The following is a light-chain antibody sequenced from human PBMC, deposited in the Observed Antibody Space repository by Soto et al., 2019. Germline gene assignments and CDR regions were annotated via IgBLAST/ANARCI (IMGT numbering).Light chain of an antibody. CDR2: DVS. Sequence: QSALTQPASVSGSPGQSITISCTGTSSDVGGYNYVSWYQQHPGKAPKLMIYDVSNRPSGVSIRFSGSKSGNTASLTISGLQAEDEADNYCSSYTSSSTHVVFGGGTKLTVL. CDR1: SSDVGGYNY. V-gene: IGLV2-14*01. CDR3: SSYTSSSTHVV. J-gene: IGLJ2*01.